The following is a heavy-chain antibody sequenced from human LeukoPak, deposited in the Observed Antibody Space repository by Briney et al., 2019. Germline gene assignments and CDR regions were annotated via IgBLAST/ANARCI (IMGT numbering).Heavy chain of an antibody. D-gene: IGHD1-14*01. CDR2: ISSSSSYI. Sequence: PGGSLRLSCAASGFTFSSYSMNWVRPAPGKGLEWVSSISSSSSYIYYADSVKGRLTISRDNAKNSLYLQMNSLRAEDTAVYYCAGGPEPSRYFQHWGQGTLVTVSS. CDR1: GFTFSSYS. CDR3: AGGPEPSRYFQH. J-gene: IGHJ1*01. V-gene: IGHV3-21*01.